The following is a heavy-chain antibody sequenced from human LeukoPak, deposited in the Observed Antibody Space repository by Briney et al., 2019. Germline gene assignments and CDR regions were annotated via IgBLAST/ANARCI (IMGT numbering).Heavy chain of an antibody. CDR1: GYSFTYYW. D-gene: IGHD3-3*01. Sequence: GESLKISCKGSGYSFTYYWIGWVRQMPGKGLEWMGIIHPGDSDTRYSPSLQGQVTISADKSISTAYLQWRSLKASGTAMYYCARGASGFGVIYWGQGTLVTVSS. V-gene: IGHV5-51*01. CDR2: IHPGDSDT. J-gene: IGHJ4*02. CDR3: ARGASGFGVIY.